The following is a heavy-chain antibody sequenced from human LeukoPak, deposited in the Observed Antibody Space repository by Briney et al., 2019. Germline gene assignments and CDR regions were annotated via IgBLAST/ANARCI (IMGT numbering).Heavy chain of an antibody. D-gene: IGHD4-11*01. V-gene: IGHV4-34*01. CDR3: ASYSSNYAYYYYYMDV. J-gene: IGHJ6*03. CDR1: GGSFSGYY. CDR2: INHSGST. Sequence: SETLSLTCAAYGGSFSGYYWSWIRQPPGKGLEWIGEINHSGSTNYNPSLKSRVTISVDTSKNQFSLKLSSVTAADTAVYYCASYSSNYAYYYYYMDVWGKGTTVTVSS.